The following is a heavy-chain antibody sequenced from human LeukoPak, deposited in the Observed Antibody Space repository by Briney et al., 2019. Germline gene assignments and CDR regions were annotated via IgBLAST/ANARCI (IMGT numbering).Heavy chain of an antibody. CDR3: ARVGRDGNRYGYIDL. CDR1: GFTFSSHN. J-gene: IGHJ4*02. D-gene: IGHD5-18*01. V-gene: IGHV3-48*02. Sequence: GGSLRLSCAASGFTFSSHNMQWVRQAPGKGLEWVSYIHSSSGTVYYADSVKGRFTISRDNAKNSLYLQMTSLRDEDTAVYYCARVGRDGNRYGYIDLWGQGTLVTVSS. CDR2: IHSSSGTV.